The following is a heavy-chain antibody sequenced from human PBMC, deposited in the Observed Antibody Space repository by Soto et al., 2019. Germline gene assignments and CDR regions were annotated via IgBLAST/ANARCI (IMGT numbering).Heavy chain of an antibody. CDR2: IYYTGKT. D-gene: IGHD3-10*01. CDR3: GYYDSGHYVY. Sequence: PSETLSLTCAVYGGSFSGYYWSWIRQPPGKGLEWIGTIYYTGKTYYSPSLRSRLTISIDTPKNQFSMKLTSVTAADTAVYYCGYYDSGHYVYWGQGSLVTVSS. V-gene: IGHV4-34*01. J-gene: IGHJ4*02. CDR1: GGSFSGYY.